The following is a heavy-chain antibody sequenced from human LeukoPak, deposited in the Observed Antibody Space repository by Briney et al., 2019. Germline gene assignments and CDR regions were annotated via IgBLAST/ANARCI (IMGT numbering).Heavy chain of an antibody. CDR2: ISYDGTYK. CDR3: AKGKRLPLGELSLFDF. D-gene: IGHD3-16*02. V-gene: IGHV3-30*18. CDR1: GFSVSDYG. Sequence: GGSLRLSCAASGFSVSDYGMHWVRQAPGKGLEWLAVISYDGTYKYYPDYMQGRFTISRDNSKNTLYLQMTGLRVEDTAVYYCAKGKRLPLGELSLFDFWGQGTLVTVSS. J-gene: IGHJ4*02.